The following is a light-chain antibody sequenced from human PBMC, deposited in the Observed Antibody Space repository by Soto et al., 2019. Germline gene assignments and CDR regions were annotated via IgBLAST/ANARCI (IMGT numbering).Light chain of an antibody. V-gene: IGLV1-44*01. CDR2: NNY. J-gene: IGLJ1*01. Sequence: QSVLNPPPSASGTPGQRVTISCSGSSSNIGSYTVNWYQQLPGTAPKLLIYNNYQRPSGVPDRFSGSKAGTSASLAISGLQSEDEADYFCAAWDDTLNAYYVFGTGTKVTVL. CDR3: AAWDDTLNAYYV. CDR1: SSNIGSYT.